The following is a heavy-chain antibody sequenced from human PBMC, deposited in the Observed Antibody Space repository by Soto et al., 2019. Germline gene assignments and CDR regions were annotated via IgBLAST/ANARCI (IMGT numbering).Heavy chain of an antibody. CDR1: GFTFSSYW. Sequence: GGSLRLSCAASGFTFSSYWMSWVRQAPGKGLEWVANIKQDGSEKYYVDSVKGRFTISRDNAKNSLYLQMNSLRAEDTTVYYCERASTYYDIFTGYYYWGQGTLVTVSS. CDR3: ERASTYYDIFTGYYY. J-gene: IGHJ4*02. D-gene: IGHD3-9*01. V-gene: IGHV3-7*01. CDR2: IKQDGSEK.